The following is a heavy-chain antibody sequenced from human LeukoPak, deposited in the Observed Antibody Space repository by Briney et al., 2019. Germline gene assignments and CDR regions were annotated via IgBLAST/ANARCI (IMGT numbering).Heavy chain of an antibody. CDR2: IYSGGST. V-gene: IGHV3-53*04. CDR3: ARAGYGDVDY. J-gene: IGHJ4*02. Sequence: GGSLRLSCAASGFTVSSNYMSWVRQAPGKGLEWVSVIYSGGSTYYADSVKGRFTICRHNSKNTLYLQMNSLRAEDTAVYYCARAGYGDVDYWGQGTLVTVSS. D-gene: IGHD4-17*01. CDR1: GFTVSSNY.